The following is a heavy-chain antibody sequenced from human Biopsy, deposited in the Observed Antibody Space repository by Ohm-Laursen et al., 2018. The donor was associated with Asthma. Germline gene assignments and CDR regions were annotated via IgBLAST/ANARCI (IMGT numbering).Heavy chain of an antibody. CDR1: GFTFGSYG. Sequence: SLRLFCTASGFTFGSYGLHWVRQAPGKGLEWVADIWFDGSNKHYADSVKGRFTISRDTLKNTVFLHLSSLRAEDTAVYYCAKESGTVGWHADYLEEWGRGTLVTVSS. D-gene: IGHD6-19*01. CDR2: IWFDGSNK. V-gene: IGHV3-33*06. CDR3: AKESGTVGWHADYLEE. J-gene: IGHJ4*02.